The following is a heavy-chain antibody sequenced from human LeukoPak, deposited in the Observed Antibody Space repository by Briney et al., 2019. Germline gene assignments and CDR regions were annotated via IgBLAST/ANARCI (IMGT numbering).Heavy chain of an antibody. CDR3: ARGPLAAAGLYYYYYYGMDV. CDR1: GGSFSGYY. V-gene: IGHV4-34*01. CDR2: INHRRST. J-gene: IGHJ6*02. D-gene: IGHD6-13*01. Sequence: SETLSLTCAVYGGSFSGYYWSWIRQPPGKGLEWIGEINHRRSTNYNPSLKSRVTMSVDTSKNQFSLNLSSVTAADTAVYYCARGPLAAAGLYYYYYYGMDVWGQGTTVTVSS.